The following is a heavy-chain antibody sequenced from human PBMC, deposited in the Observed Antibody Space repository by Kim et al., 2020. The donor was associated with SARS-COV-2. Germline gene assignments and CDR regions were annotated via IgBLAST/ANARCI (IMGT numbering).Heavy chain of an antibody. V-gene: IGHV6-1*01. CDR2: TYYRSKWYN. CDR3: AREGYCSGGSCYFVHEDLGVEP. CDR1: GDSVSSNSAA. J-gene: IGHJ5*02. Sequence: SQTLSLTCAISGDSVSSNSAAWNWIRQSPSRGLEWLGRTYYRSKWYNDYAVSVKSRITINPDTSKNQFYLQLNSVTPEDTAVYYCAREGYCSGGSCYFVHEDLGVEPWGQGTLVTVSS. D-gene: IGHD2-15*01.